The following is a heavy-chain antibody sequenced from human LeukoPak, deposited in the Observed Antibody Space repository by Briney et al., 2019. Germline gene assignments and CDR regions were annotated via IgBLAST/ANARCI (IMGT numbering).Heavy chain of an antibody. Sequence: SETLSLTCTVSGYSITSGYYWGWIRQPPGKGLEWIGNIYHSGRTYYNPSLKSRVTISLDTSKTQFSLKLRSVTAADTAVYYCARIPTNAVPAAHNGFDIWGQGTMLTVSS. CDR1: GYSITSGYY. V-gene: IGHV4-38-2*02. CDR2: IYHSGRT. D-gene: IGHD2-2*01. J-gene: IGHJ3*02. CDR3: ARIPTNAVPAAHNGFDI.